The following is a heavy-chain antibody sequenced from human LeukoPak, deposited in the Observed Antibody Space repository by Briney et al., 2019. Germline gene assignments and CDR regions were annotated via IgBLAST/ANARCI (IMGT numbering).Heavy chain of an antibody. J-gene: IGHJ4*02. CDR2: IYPGDADT. CDR1: GYTFSSYW. Sequence: GESLKISFKASGYTFSSYWIGWVRPMPGKGLEWVSIIYPGDADTRYSPSFQGHVTVSADKSMSTAYLQWSSLKASDTALYYCARQRDGFFDYWGQGTLVTVSS. V-gene: IGHV5-51*01. D-gene: IGHD5-24*01. CDR3: ARQRDGFFDY.